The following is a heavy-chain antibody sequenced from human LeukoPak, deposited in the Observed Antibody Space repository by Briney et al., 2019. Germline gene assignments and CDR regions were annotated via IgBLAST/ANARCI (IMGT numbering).Heavy chain of an antibody. CDR3: ARDGVAVAGAYYFDY. D-gene: IGHD6-19*01. V-gene: IGHV1-2*02. CDR2: INPNSGGT. J-gene: IGHJ4*02. CDR1: GYTFTGYY. Sequence: ASVKVSCKASGYTFTGYYMHWVRQAPGQGLEWMGWINPNSGGTNYAQKFQGRVTMTRDTSISTAYMELSRLRSEDTAVYYCARDGVAVAGAYYFDYWGQGTLVTVSS.